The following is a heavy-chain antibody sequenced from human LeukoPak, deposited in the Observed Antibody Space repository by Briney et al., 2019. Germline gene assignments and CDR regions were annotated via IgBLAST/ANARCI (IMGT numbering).Heavy chain of an antibody. V-gene: IGHV4-38-2*02. Sequence: SETLSLTCTVSGYSISSGYYWGWIRQPPGKGLEWIGSIYHSGSTYYNPSLKSRVTISVDTSKNQFSLKLSSVTAADTAVYYCARRYRDFDYWGQGTLVTVSS. CDR2: IYHSGST. D-gene: IGHD5-12*01. J-gene: IGHJ4*02. CDR1: GYSISSGYY. CDR3: ARRYRDFDY.